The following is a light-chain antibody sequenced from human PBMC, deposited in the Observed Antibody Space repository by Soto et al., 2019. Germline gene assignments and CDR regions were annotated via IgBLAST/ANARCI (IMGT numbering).Light chain of an antibody. CDR2: EVS. J-gene: IGLJ1*01. Sequence: QSVLTQPPSASGSPGQSVTISCTGSSSNVGGYNYVAWFQQHPAKAPKLMIYEVSKRPSGVPDRFSGSKSGNTASLTVSGLQDEDEADYYCSSYAGRSSYVFGTGTKLTVL. CDR3: SSYAGRSSYV. V-gene: IGLV2-8*01. CDR1: SSNVGGYNY.